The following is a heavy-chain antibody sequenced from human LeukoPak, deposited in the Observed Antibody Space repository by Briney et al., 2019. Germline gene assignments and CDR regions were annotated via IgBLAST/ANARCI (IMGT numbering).Heavy chain of an antibody. V-gene: IGHV1-69*13. Sequence: SVKDSCKASRGTFSSYTICSVRQAPGQRLEWMGGIIPIFGTANYAQKFQGRVTITADESTSTAYMELSSLRSEDTAVYYCARDLIVVVPAANNDAFDIWGQGTMVTVSS. J-gene: IGHJ3*02. D-gene: IGHD2-2*01. CDR2: IIPIFGTA. CDR3: ARDLIVVVPAANNDAFDI. CDR1: RGTFSSYT.